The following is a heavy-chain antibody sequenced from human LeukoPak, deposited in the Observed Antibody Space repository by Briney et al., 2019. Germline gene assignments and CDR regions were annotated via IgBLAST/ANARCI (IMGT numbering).Heavy chain of an antibody. CDR2: ISGSGGST. Sequence: GGSLRLSCAASGFTFSSYAMSWVRQAPGKGLEWVSAISGSGGSTYYADSVKGRFTISRDNAKNSLYLQMNSLRAEDTAVYYCARALDYGSRLYYFDYWGQGTLVTVSS. CDR3: ARALDYGSRLYYFDY. V-gene: IGHV3-23*01. D-gene: IGHD4-17*01. J-gene: IGHJ4*02. CDR1: GFTFSSYA.